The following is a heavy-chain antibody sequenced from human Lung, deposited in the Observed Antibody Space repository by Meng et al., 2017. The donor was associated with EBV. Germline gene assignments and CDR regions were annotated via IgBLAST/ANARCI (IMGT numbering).Heavy chain of an antibody. V-gene: IGHV3-30*18. CDR3: AKDGPHYFDH. CDR1: GFTFNDYG. Sequence: QVQVVESGVGVVQPGRSLRLSCATSGFTFNDYGIHWVRQAPGRGLEWVAVISFDGTNEYYADSVKGRFTISRDDSKNTSSLQMGALRAEDTAVYYCAKDGPHYFDHWGAGTLVTASS. CDR2: ISFDGTNE. J-gene: IGHJ4*02.